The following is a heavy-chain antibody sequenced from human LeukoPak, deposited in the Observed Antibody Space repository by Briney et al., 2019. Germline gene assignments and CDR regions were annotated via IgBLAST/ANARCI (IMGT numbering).Heavy chain of an antibody. Sequence: ASVKVSCKASGYTFTSYGISWVRQAPGQGLEWMGWISAYNGNTNYAQKLQGRVTMTTDTSTSTAYMELRSLRSDDTAVYYCARWGIAAAGTRGSVNRVFDYWGQGTLVTVSS. D-gene: IGHD6-13*01. CDR3: ARWGIAAAGTRGSVNRVFDY. CDR2: ISAYNGNT. J-gene: IGHJ4*02. CDR1: GYTFTSYG. V-gene: IGHV1-18*01.